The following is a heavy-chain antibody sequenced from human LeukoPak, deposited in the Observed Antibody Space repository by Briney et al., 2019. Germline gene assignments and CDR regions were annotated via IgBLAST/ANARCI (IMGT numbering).Heavy chain of an antibody. Sequence: GGSLRLSCAASGFTFRSYETNWVRQAPGKGLEWVSYISSSGSTIFYADSVKGRFTISRDNAKNSLYLQMNSLRAEDTAVYYCAKGRRGWLQSDDFDIWGQGTKVTVSS. CDR1: GFTFRSYE. J-gene: IGHJ3*02. CDR3: AKGRRGWLQSDDFDI. CDR2: ISSSGSTI. V-gene: IGHV3-48*03. D-gene: IGHD5-24*01.